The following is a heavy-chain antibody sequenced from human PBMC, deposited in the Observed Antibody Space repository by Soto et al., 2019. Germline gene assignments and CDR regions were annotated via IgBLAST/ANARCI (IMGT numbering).Heavy chain of an antibody. CDR1: GGSINSGDHY. CDR3: VGDDCRRSSCPIGGHYYHYGMDV. D-gene: IGHD2-2*01. Sequence: RSLTCTVSGGSINSGDHYWTWIRQLPGKGLEWIGYIYYSGSTYYNPSLKSRVTMSVDTSKKQFSLILNSVTAADTAVYYCVGDDCRRSSCPIGGHYYHYGMDVWGQGTPVTVSS. J-gene: IGHJ6*02. V-gene: IGHV4-31*03. CDR2: IYYSGST.